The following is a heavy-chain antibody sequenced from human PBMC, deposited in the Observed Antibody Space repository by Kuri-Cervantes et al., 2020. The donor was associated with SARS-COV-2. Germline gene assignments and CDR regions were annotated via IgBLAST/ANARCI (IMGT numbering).Heavy chain of an antibody. V-gene: IGHV1-2*06. D-gene: IGHD6-19*01. CDR1: GYTFTGYY. CDR3: ARLFQWPGFFLAPFDY. CDR2: INPNSGGT. J-gene: IGHJ4*02. Sequence: ASVKVSCKASGYTFTGYYMHWVRQAPGQGLEWMGRINPNSGGTNYAQKFQGRVTMTRDTSISTAYMELSRLRSDDTAVYYCARLFQWPGFFLAPFDYWGQGTLVTVSS.